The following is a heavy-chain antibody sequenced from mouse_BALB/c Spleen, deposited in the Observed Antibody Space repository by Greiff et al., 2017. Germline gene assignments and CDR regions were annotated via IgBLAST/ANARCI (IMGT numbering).Heavy chain of an antibody. Sequence: VQVVESGPGLVAPSQSLSITCTVSGFSLTGYGVNWVRQPPGKGLEWLGMIWGDGSTDYNSALKYRLSISKDNSKSQVFLKMNSLQTDDTARYYCARGLGNFYYFDYWGQGTTLTVSS. V-gene: IGHV2-6-7*01. CDR2: IWGDGST. CDR1: GFSLTGYG. CDR3: ARGLGNFYYFDY. D-gene: IGHD2-1*01. J-gene: IGHJ2*01.